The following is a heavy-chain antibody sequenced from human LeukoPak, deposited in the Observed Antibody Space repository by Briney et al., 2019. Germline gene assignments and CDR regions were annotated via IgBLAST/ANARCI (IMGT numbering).Heavy chain of an antibody. Sequence: RGSLSLSRAAARFTSCIYWMLWVGQPPGEGLGWVSRINTDGSSTSYADSVKGRFTISRDNAKNTLYLQMNSLRDEDTAVYYCARVSTGSSSYDGWGQGTLVTVSS. V-gene: IGHV3-74*01. CDR2: INTDGSST. D-gene: IGHD6-13*01. CDR1: RFTSCIYW. CDR3: ARVSTGSSSYDG. J-gene: IGHJ4*02.